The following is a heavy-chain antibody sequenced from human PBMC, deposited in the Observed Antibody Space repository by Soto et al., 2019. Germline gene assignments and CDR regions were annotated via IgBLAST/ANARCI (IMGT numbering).Heavy chain of an antibody. D-gene: IGHD3-16*01. CDR3: ARTSPRITPLDY. V-gene: IGHV1-69*06. J-gene: IGHJ4*02. CDR1: GGTFSSYA. Sequence: QVQLVQSGAEVKKPGSSVKVSCKASGGTFSSYAISWVRQAPGQGLEWMGGIIPIFGTANYAQKFQGRVTITADKSTSTAYMERSSLRSEDTAVYCCARTSPRITPLDYWGQGTLVTVSS. CDR2: IIPIFGTA.